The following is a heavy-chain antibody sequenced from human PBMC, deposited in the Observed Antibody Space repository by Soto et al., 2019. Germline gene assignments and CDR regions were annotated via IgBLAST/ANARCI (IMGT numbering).Heavy chain of an antibody. V-gene: IGHV4-31*03. J-gene: IGHJ3*02. CDR1: GGSIGSGGYY. D-gene: IGHD3-10*01. CDR2: IYYSGST. Sequence: SETLSLTCTVSGGSIGSGGYYWSWIRQHPGKGLEWIGYIYYSGSTYYNPSLKSRVTISVDTSKNQFSLKLSSVTAADTAVYYCARDWVVGVGDAFDIWGQGTMVTVSS. CDR3: ARDWVVGVGDAFDI.